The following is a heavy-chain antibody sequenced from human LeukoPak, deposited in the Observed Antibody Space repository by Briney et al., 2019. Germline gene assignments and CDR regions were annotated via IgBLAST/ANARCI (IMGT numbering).Heavy chain of an antibody. V-gene: IGHV4-59*01. CDR1: GDSTNTYF. CDR3: ASKSTDHGELRFDY. Sequence: PSETLSLTCTISGDSTNTYFWSWIRQPPGKGLEWIGYIYYTGTTNYNPSLKSRVTISVDTSKNQFPLKVNSVTAADTGVYYCASKSTDHGELRFDYWGQGTLVTVSS. CDR2: IYYTGTT. D-gene: IGHD4-17*01. J-gene: IGHJ4*02.